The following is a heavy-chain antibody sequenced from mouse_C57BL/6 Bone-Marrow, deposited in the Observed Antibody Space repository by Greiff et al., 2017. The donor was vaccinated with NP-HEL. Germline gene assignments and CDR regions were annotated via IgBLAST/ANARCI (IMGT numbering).Heavy chain of an antibody. D-gene: IGHD1-1*01. J-gene: IGHJ2*01. V-gene: IGHV1-81*01. CDR2: IYPRSGNT. CDR1: GYTFTSYG. Sequence: VQLQESGAELARPGASVKLSCKASGYTFTSYGISWVKQRTGQGLEWIGEIYPRSGNTYYNEKFKGKATLTADKSSSTAYMELRSLTSEDSAVYFCARSRYYGPYYFDYWGQGTTLTVSS. CDR3: ARSRYYGPYYFDY.